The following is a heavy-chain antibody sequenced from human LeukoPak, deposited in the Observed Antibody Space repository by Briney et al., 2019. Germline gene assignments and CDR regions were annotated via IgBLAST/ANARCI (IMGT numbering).Heavy chain of an antibody. D-gene: IGHD1-7*01. V-gene: IGHV1-46*01. CDR2: INPSGGST. J-gene: IGHJ6*03. CDR3: ARGEDNWNYSYYYYMDV. CDR1: GYTFTSYY. Sequence: ASVTVSCKASGYTFTSYYMHWVRQAPGQGLEWMGIINPSGGSTSYAQKFQGRVTMTRDMSTSTVYMELSSLRSEDTAVYYCARGEDNWNYSYYYYMDVWGKGTTVTVSS.